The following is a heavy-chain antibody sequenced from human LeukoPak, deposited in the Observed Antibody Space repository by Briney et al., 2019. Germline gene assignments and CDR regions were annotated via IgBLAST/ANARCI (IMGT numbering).Heavy chain of an antibody. V-gene: IGHV1-18*04. Sequence: ASVKVSCKASGYTFTGYYMHWVRQAPGQGLEWMGWISAYNGNTNYAQKLQGRVTMTTDTSTSTAYMELRSLRSDDTAVYYCATRDLNWNSPFDYWGQGTLVTVSS. J-gene: IGHJ4*02. CDR2: ISAYNGNT. D-gene: IGHD1-1*01. CDR3: ATRDLNWNSPFDY. CDR1: GYTFTGYY.